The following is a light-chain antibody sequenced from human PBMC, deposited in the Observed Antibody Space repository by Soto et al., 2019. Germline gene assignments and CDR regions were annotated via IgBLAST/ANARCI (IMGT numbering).Light chain of an antibody. Sequence: EIVLTQSPGTLSLSPGERATLSCRASQSDTSSYLAWYQQKPGQAPRLLIYGASSRATNIPDRFSGSGSGTDFTLTISRLEPEDFAVYYCQQYGNSPLTFGGGTKVEIK. CDR3: QQYGNSPLT. CDR2: GAS. CDR1: QSDTSSY. J-gene: IGKJ4*01. V-gene: IGKV3-20*01.